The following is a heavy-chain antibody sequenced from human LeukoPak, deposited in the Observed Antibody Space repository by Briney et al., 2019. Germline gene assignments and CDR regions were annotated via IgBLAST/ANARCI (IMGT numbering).Heavy chain of an antibody. CDR3: GRGHWGIDY. Sequence: PGGSLGLSCGASGFIFSDHYMSWFRQAPGRGLEWISYITKSGTDMEYADSVKGRFTISRDNAKNSLFLQMNSLRAEDTAVYFCGRGHWGIDYWGQGTLVTVSS. D-gene: IGHD7-27*01. V-gene: IGHV3-11*04. CDR2: ITKSGTDM. J-gene: IGHJ4*02. CDR1: GFIFSDHY.